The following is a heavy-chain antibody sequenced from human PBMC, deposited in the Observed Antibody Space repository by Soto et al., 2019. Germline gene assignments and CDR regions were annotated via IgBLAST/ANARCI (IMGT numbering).Heavy chain of an antibody. CDR1: GYTFSIYG. V-gene: IGHV1-18*01. CDR2: ISAYNGNT. J-gene: IGHJ4*02. CDR3: ARDPNPDIVVVPAARYFDY. Sequence: ASVNVSCKTSGYTFSIYGISWVRQAPRQGLEWVGWISAYNGNTNYAQKLQGRVTMTTDTSTSTAYMELRSLRSDDTAVYYCARDPNPDIVVVPAARYFDYWGQGTLVTVSS. D-gene: IGHD2-2*01.